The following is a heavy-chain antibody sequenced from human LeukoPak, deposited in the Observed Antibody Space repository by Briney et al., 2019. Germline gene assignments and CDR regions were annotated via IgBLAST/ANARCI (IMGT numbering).Heavy chain of an antibody. CDR2: MTHNRGT. J-gene: IGHJ6*04. Sequence: SETLSLTCAVSGYAISSGYYCGWIRQPPGKGLEWIGSMTHNRGTYSNTSLKTRVNIPMHKSKNKFSLRLSSVPAADSAVYYCASYYASGVIAYSYFVMYVWGKGTTVTVSS. V-gene: IGHV4-38-2*01. D-gene: IGHD3-10*01. CDR3: ASYYASGVIAYSYFVMYV. CDR1: GYAISSGYY.